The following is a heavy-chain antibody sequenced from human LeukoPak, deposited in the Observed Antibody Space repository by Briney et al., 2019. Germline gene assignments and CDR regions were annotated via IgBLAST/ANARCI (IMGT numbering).Heavy chain of an antibody. Sequence: PSETLSLTCAVYGGSFSGYYWSWIRQPPGEGLEWIGEINHSGSTNYNPSLKSRVTISVDTSKNQFSLKLSSVTAADTAVYYCARVSGWYVTYFDYWGQGTLVTVSS. CDR3: ARVSGWYVTYFDY. J-gene: IGHJ4*02. CDR2: INHSGST. CDR1: GGSFSGYY. D-gene: IGHD6-19*01. V-gene: IGHV4-34*01.